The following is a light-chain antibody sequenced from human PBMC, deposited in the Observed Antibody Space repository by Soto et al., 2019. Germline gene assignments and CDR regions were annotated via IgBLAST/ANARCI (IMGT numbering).Light chain of an antibody. CDR3: QVRDNWPT. V-gene: IGKV3D-20*02. J-gene: IGKJ2*01. Sequence: EIVLTQSPGTLSLSPGERATLSCRASQSVSSSYLAWYQQKPGQAPRLLFYGARYRAAGIPDRFSGSGSGTDFTLTISRLEPEDFAVYFCQVRDNWPTFGQGTKLEI. CDR1: QSVSSSY. CDR2: GAR.